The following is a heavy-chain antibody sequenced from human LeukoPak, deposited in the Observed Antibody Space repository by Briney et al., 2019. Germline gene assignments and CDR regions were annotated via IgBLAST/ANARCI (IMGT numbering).Heavy chain of an antibody. CDR2: IIPIFGTA. CDR1: GGTFSNYA. D-gene: IGHD2-2*02. Sequence: SVKVSCKASGGTFSNYAISWVRQAPGQGLEWMGEIIPIFGTANYAQKFQGRVTITADVSTSTAYMELSSLRYEDTAVYYCAREGRAGYCTTTSCYTVDYFDYWGQGTLVTVSS. V-gene: IGHV1-69*01. CDR3: AREGRAGYCTTTSCYTVDYFDY. J-gene: IGHJ4*02.